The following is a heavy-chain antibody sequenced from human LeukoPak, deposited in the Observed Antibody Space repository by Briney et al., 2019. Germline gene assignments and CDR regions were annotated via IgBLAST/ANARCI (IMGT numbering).Heavy chain of an antibody. CDR2: ITGIGDTT. CDR3: AKWGDYDILTGYYVSDF. J-gene: IGHJ4*02. V-gene: IGHV3-23*01. Sequence: GASLRLSYAASGFIFRNYAMSWVRQAPGKGLEWVSAITGIGDTTYYADSGKGRFTISRDNSKNTLYLEMNTLRAEDTAVYYCAKWGDYDILTGYYVSDFWGQGTLVTVSS. CDR1: GFIFRNYA. D-gene: IGHD3-9*01.